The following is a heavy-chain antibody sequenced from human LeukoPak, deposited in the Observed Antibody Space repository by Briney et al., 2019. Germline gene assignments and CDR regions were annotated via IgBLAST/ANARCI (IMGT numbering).Heavy chain of an antibody. D-gene: IGHD3-16*02. V-gene: IGHV3-23*01. CDR2: ISGSGNS. J-gene: IGHJ4*02. Sequence: PGGSLRLSCAASGFTFSSYAMSWVRQAPGKGLEWVSAISGSGNSYADSVKGRFTISRDNSKNTLYLQMNSLRADDTAVYYCAKVNDYVWGSYRNFDYWGQGTLVTVSS. CDR1: GFTFSSYA. CDR3: AKVNDYVWGSYRNFDY.